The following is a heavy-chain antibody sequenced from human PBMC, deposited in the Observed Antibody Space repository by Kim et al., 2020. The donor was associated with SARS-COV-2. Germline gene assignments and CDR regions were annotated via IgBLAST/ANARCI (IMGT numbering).Heavy chain of an antibody. Sequence: SETLSLTCTVSGGSISSSNYYWGWIRQPPRKGLEWIGSFYYSGSTFYSPSLKSRVTISVDTSKNQFSLKLSSLTAADTAVYYCASRYCSSTSCLHDYWGQGTLVTVSS. CDR2: FYYSGST. D-gene: IGHD2-2*01. CDR3: ASRYCSSTSCLHDY. V-gene: IGHV4-39*01. J-gene: IGHJ4*02. CDR1: GGSISSSNYY.